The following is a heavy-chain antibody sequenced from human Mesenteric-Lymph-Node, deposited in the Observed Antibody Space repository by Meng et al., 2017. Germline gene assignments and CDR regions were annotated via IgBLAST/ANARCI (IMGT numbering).Heavy chain of an antibody. CDR1: GFTFSSYA. J-gene: IGHJ6*02. Sequence: GESLKISCAASGFTFSSYAMHWVRQAPGKGLEWVAVISYDGSNKYYADSVKGRFTISRDNAKNSLYLQMNSLRAEDTAVYYCAREKDTNVPAMVPLYYYYYGMDVWGQGTTVTVSS. V-gene: IGHV3-30*07. CDR3: AREKDTNVPAMVPLYYYYYGMDV. D-gene: IGHD5-18*01. CDR2: ISYDGSNK.